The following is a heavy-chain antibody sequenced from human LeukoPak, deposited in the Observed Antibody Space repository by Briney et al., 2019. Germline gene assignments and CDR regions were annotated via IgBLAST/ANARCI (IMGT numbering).Heavy chain of an antibody. Sequence: SETLSLTCTVSGGSISSYYWSWIRQPAGKGLEWIGRIYTSGSTNYNPSLKSRVTMSVDTSKNQFSLKLSSVTAADTAVYYCARVSRYFALEGYYYYMYVWGKGTTVTVSS. J-gene: IGHJ6*03. CDR2: IYTSGST. V-gene: IGHV4-4*07. CDR3: ARVSRYFALEGYYYYMYV. CDR1: GGSISSYY. D-gene: IGHD3-9*01.